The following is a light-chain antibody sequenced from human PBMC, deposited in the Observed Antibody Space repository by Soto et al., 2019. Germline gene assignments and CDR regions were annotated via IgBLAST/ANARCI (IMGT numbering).Light chain of an antibody. J-gene: IGKJ4*01. CDR2: HAS. V-gene: IGKV3-11*01. Sequence: EIVLTQSPATLSLSPGDRAALSCRASQAVTNLAWYQHKPGQAPRLLIYHASTRATGIPARFSGSGSGTDFTLSISSLEPEDFAHYYCQQYSSWLRSFGGGTRVEIK. CDR1: QAVTN. CDR3: QQYSSWLRS.